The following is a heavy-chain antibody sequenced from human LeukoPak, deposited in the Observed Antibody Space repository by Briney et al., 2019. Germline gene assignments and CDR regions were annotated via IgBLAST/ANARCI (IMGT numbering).Heavy chain of an antibody. V-gene: IGHV3-7*01. CDR1: GFTFSTYW. J-gene: IGHJ6*03. CDR2: IKQDGSEK. D-gene: IGHD2-2*01. Sequence: GGSLRLSCAASGFTFSTYWMTWVRQAPGKGLEWVANIKQDGSEKYYVDSVKGRFTISRDNAKNSLYLQMNSLRAEDTAVYYCARVHVDIVVVPAARFTYYYYMDVWGKGTTVTISS. CDR3: ARVHVDIVVVPAARFTYYYYMDV.